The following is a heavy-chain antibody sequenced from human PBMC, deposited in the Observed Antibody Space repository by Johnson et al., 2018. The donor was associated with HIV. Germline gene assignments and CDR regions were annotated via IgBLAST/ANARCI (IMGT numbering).Heavy chain of an antibody. D-gene: IGHD6-13*01. CDR2: IWYDGRNK. Sequence: QVQLVESGGGVVQPGRSLRLSCAASGFTFSSYGMHWVRQAPGKGLEWVAVIWYDGRNKYYAESVKGRFTISRDNSKNTLYLQMSSLRAEDTAMYYCVAQQQPTFWGQGTMVTVSS. CDR1: GFTFSSYG. CDR3: VAQQQPTF. V-gene: IGHV3-33*01. J-gene: IGHJ3*01.